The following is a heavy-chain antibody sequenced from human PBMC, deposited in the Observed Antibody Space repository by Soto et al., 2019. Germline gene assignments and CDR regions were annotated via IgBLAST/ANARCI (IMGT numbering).Heavy chain of an antibody. CDR3: AGDYSSGSYRFDF. V-gene: IGHV4-59*01. J-gene: IGHJ4*02. CDR2: IYPTGST. CDR1: GGSIRSYY. D-gene: IGHD3-10*01. Sequence: XXTLSLTFTVSGGSIRSYYWRWIRQPPGKGLEWIGYIYPTGSTIYNPSLKSRVTISLDTSKNQFSLKLSSVNATDTAVYYCAGDYSSGSYRFDFWGQGTLVTVSS.